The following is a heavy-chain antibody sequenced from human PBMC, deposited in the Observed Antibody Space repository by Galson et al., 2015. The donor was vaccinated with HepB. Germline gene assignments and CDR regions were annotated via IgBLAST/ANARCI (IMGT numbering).Heavy chain of an antibody. D-gene: IGHD7-27*01. CDR1: GFTFRVYN. V-gene: IGHV3-21*01. CDR2: ISSSSDYT. CDR3: VRDPPLGTPFDH. J-gene: IGHJ4*02. Sequence: SLRLACAASGFTFRVYNMNCVRQAPGKGLEWVASISSSSDYTYYADSLRGRFTISRDNAKNSLYLHMNSLRPEDTAVYYCVRDPPLGTPFDHWGQGTLVTVSS.